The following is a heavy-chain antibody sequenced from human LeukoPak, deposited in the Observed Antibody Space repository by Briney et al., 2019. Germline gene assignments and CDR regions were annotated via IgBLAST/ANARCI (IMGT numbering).Heavy chain of an antibody. CDR1: GGTFISYA. J-gene: IGHJ4*02. CDR2: IIPIFGTA. Sequence: SVKVSFKASGGTFISYAISWVRQAPGQGLEWMGGIIPIFGTANYAQKFQGRVTITTDESTSTAYMEMSGLRSEDTAVYYCARDYYDSSGYPRYYFDYWGQGTLVTVSS. V-gene: IGHV1-69*05. D-gene: IGHD3-22*01. CDR3: ARDYYDSSGYPRYYFDY.